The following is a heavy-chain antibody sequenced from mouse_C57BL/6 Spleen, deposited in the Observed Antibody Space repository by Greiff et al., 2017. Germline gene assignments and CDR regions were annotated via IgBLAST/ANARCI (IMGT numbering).Heavy chain of an antibody. CDR1: GYTFTSYW. D-gene: IGHD1-1*01. V-gene: IGHV1-53*01. CDR3: ARARVGGMDY. Sequence: VQLQQPGTELVKPGASVKLSCKASGYTFTSYWMHWVKQRPGQGLEWIGKINPSNGATNYNEKFKSKATLTVNKSSSTAYMQLSILTSEDSAFYYCARARVGGMDYWGQGTSVTVSS. J-gene: IGHJ4*01. CDR2: INPSNGAT.